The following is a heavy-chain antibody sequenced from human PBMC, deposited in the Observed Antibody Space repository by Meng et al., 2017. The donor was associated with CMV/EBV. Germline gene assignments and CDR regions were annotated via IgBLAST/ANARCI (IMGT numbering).Heavy chain of an antibody. V-gene: IGHV1-2*02. J-gene: IGHJ6*02. CDR1: GYTFTGYY. D-gene: IGHD3-3*01. CDR3: ARDSNLLRFLEWLSTRMYYYYGMDV. Sequence: ASVKVSCKASGYTFTGYYMHWVRQAPGQGLEWMGWINPNSGGTNYAQKFQGRVTMTRDTSISTAYMELSRLRSDDTAVYYCARDSNLLRFLEWLSTRMYYYYGMDVWGQGTTVTVSS. CDR2: INPNSGGT.